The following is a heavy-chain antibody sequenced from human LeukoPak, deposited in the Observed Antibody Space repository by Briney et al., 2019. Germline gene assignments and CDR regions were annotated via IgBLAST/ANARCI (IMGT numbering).Heavy chain of an antibody. V-gene: IGHV3-23*01. CDR1: GFTFSSYA. D-gene: IGHD3-16*01. CDR2: ISGSGGST. Sequence: GGSLRLSCAASGFTFSSYAMSRVRQAPGKGLEWVSAISGSGGSTYYADSVKGRFTISRDNSKNTLYLQMNSLRAEDTAVYYCAKVRLRLEGYFDYWGQGTLVTVSS. CDR3: AKVRLRLEGYFDY. J-gene: IGHJ4*02.